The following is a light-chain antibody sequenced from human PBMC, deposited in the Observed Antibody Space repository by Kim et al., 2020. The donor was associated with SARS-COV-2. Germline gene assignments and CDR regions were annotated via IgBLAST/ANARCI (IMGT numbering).Light chain of an antibody. CDR2: AAS. V-gene: IGKV1-16*02. Sequence: SASVGDRVTITCRASQAINNDLAWLQQKPGNAPKSLIYAASTLQSGGTSKFSGSGSGTDFTLTISSLQPEDFATYYCQQYNSFPVTFGGGTKLEI. J-gene: IGKJ4*01. CDR3: QQYNSFPVT. CDR1: QAINND.